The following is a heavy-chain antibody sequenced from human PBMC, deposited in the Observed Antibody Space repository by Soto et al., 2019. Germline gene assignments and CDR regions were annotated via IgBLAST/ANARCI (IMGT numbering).Heavy chain of an antibody. CDR3: AGLYGSGPFDY. CDR1: GFTFGDYA. J-gene: IGHJ4*02. CDR2: IRSKAYGGTT. Sequence: GGSLRLSCTASGFTFGDYAVNWVRQAPGKGLEWVGFIRSKAYGGTTEYAASVKGRFTISRDDSKSIAHLQMNNLKTEDTAVYYCAGLYGSGPFDYWGQGTLVTVSS. D-gene: IGHD3-10*01. V-gene: IGHV3-49*04.